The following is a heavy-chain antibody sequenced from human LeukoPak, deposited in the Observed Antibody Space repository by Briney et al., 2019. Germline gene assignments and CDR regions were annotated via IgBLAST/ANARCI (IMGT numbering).Heavy chain of an antibody. V-gene: IGHV3-30-3*01. CDR3: ARGFVLGAAKNYFDY. Sequence: HSGGSLSLSCAASGFTFTNYALHWVRQAPGKGLEWVAVISYDGTNKYYADSVKGRFTISRDNSKNTLSLQMNSLRAEDTALYYCARGFVLGAAKNYFDYWGQGALVTVSS. J-gene: IGHJ4*02. CDR2: ISYDGTNK. CDR1: GFTFTNYA. D-gene: IGHD2-21*02.